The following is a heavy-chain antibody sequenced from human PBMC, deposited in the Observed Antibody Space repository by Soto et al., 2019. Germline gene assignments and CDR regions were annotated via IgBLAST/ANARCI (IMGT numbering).Heavy chain of an antibody. CDR3: ARHYGSGSYWAYYLYGMDV. CDR2: IYYSGST. Sequence: SETLSLTCTVSGGSISSSSYYWGWIRQPPGKGLEWIGSIYYSGSTYYNPSLKSRVTISVDTSKNQFSLKLSSVTAADTAVYYCARHYGSGSYWAYYLYGMDVWGQGTTVTVSS. J-gene: IGHJ6*02. D-gene: IGHD3-10*01. CDR1: GGSISSSSYY. V-gene: IGHV4-39*01.